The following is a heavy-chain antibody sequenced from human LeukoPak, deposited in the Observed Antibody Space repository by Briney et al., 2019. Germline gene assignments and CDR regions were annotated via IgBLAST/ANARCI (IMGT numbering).Heavy chain of an antibody. Sequence: GGSLRLSCAGSGFTFTNYAMSWVRQAPGKGLEWVSSVGASGANTFYADSVKGRFTISRDNSKNTLYLQMNSLRVEDTAVYYCAIGQLWSPSHWGQGALVTVSS. CDR1: GFTFTNYA. CDR3: AIGQLWSPSH. CDR2: VGASGANT. J-gene: IGHJ4*02. V-gene: IGHV3-23*01. D-gene: IGHD5-18*01.